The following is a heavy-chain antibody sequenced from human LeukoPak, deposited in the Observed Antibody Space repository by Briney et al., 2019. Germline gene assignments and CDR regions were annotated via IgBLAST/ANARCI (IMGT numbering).Heavy chain of an antibody. J-gene: IGHJ4*02. CDR2: IDPSDSYT. V-gene: IGHV5-10-1*01. CDR1: GYSFTTYW. D-gene: IGHD3-10*01. CDR3: ARHLYGSVTYNVDY. Sequence: GESLKISCKGSGYSFTTYWITWVRQMPGKGLGWMATIDPSDSYTNYSPSFQGHVSISVDKSISTAYLQWSSLKASDTAMYYCARHLYGSVTYNVDYWGQGTLVTVSS.